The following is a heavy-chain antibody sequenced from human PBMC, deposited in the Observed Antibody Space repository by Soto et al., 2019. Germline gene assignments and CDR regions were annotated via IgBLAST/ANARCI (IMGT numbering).Heavy chain of an antibody. CDR3: ARGPYYYGSGSYYTDYYYYGMDV. V-gene: IGHV4-39*01. CDR2: IYYSGST. Sequence: SETLSLTCTVSGGSISSSSYHWGWIRQPPGKGLEWIGSIYYSGSTYYNPSLKSRVTISVDTSKNQFSLKLSSVTAADTAVFYCARGPYYYGSGSYYTDYYYYGMDVWGQGTTVTVSS. CDR1: GGSISSSSYH. D-gene: IGHD3-10*01. J-gene: IGHJ6*02.